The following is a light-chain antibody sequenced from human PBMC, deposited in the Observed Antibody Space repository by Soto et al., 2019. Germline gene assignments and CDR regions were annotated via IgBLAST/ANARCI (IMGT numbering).Light chain of an antibody. V-gene: IGKV1-9*01. CDR3: PQFNGYQPA. Sequence: DIQLTQSPSFLSASVGDTVTITCRASQAMSTYLAWYQQKPGKVPKLLIRSASTLQSGVPPRVSGGGSGTEFPLTISPLQPEDSGIYYCPQFNGYQPAFGRGTNVEIK. J-gene: IGKJ4*01. CDR2: SAS. CDR1: QAMSTY.